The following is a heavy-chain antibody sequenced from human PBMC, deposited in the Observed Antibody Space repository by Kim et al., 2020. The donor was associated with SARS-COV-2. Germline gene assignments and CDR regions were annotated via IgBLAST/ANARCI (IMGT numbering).Heavy chain of an antibody. D-gene: IGHD3-10*01. V-gene: IGHV4-31*03. Sequence: SETLSLTCTVSGGSISSGGYYWSWIRQHPGKGLEWIGYIYYSGSTYYNPSLKSRVTISVDTSKNQFSLKLSSVTAADTAVYYCARVIRGEQIDYWGQGTLVTVSS. J-gene: IGHJ4*02. CDR1: GGSISSGGYY. CDR3: ARVIRGEQIDY. CDR2: IYYSGST.